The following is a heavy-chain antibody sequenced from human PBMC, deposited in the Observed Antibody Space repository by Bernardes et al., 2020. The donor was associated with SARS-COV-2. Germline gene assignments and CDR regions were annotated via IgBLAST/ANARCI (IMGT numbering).Heavy chain of an antibody. CDR3: ARVPINYYYDSSGYVPPFDY. Sequence: ASVKVSCKASGYTFTGYYMHWVRQAPGQGLEWMGWINPNSGGTNYAQKFQGRVTMTRDTSISTAYMELSRLRSDDTAVYYCARVPINYYYDSSGYVPPFDYWGQGTLVTVSS. D-gene: IGHD3-22*01. CDR2: INPNSGGT. V-gene: IGHV1-2*02. J-gene: IGHJ4*02. CDR1: GYTFTGYY.